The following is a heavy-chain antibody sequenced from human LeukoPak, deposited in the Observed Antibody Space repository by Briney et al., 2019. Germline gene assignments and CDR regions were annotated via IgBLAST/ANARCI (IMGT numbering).Heavy chain of an antibody. CDR2: FYRGDST. V-gene: IGHV3-53*01. CDR1: GFTVSSSY. CDR3: AREVVSTPSYFDS. J-gene: IGHJ4*02. Sequence: GGSLRLSCAASGFTVSSSYMYWVRQAPGKGLEWVSFFYRGDSTYYAESVRGRFTISRDNSKNTLYLLMNSLIPEDTAVYYCAREVVSTPSYFDSWGREPWSPSPQ. D-gene: IGHD2-15*01.